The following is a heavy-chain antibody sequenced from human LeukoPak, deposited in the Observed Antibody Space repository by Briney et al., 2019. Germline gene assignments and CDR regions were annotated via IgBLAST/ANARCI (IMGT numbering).Heavy chain of an antibody. Sequence: SETLSLTCAVSGHSISSGYYWGWIRQSPGKGLEWIGTVYHTGNTYYNPSLKSRVTISIDTPKNQFSLKLSSVTAAETAIYFCARSGYSFGNAFDIWGQGTVVTVSS. J-gene: IGHJ3*02. CDR3: ARSGYSFGNAFDI. V-gene: IGHV4-38-2*01. D-gene: IGHD5-18*01. CDR2: VYHTGNT. CDR1: GHSISSGYY.